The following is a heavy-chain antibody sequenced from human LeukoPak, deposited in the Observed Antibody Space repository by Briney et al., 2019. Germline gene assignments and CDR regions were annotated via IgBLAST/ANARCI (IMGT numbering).Heavy chain of an antibody. CDR3: ARGHGSSDAFDI. Sequence: GGSLRLSCAASGFTFSSYSMNWVRQAPGKGLEWVSSISSSSSYIYYADSVKGRFTISRDNAKDSLYLQMNSLRAEDTAVYYCARGHGSSDAFDIWGQGTMVTVSS. D-gene: IGHD1-26*01. J-gene: IGHJ3*02. CDR1: GFTFSSYS. CDR2: ISSSSSYI. V-gene: IGHV3-21*01.